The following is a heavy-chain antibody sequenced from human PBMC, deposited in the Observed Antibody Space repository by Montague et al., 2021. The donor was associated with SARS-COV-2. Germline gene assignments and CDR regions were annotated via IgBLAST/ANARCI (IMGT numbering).Heavy chain of an antibody. J-gene: IGHJ3*01. CDR1: GGSIRNYF. Sequence: SETLSLTCTVSGGSIRNYFWSWVRQPPGKGLEWIGYIHNNGKTNSNPSLRSRVTISVDTSKNQFSLKLNSVTAADAAIYYCARDTYYFDSSDWKYVFDSWGQGTMVTVSS. V-gene: IGHV4-59*12. CDR3: ARDTYYFDSSDWKYVFDS. D-gene: IGHD3-22*01. CDR2: IHNNGKT.